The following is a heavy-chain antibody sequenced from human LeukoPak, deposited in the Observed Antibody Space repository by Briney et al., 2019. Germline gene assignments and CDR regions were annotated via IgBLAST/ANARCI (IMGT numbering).Heavy chain of an antibody. CDR1: GYTFTSYG. D-gene: IGHD3-22*01. J-gene: IGHJ4*02. Sequence: ASVKVSRKASGYTFTSYGISWVRQAPGQGLEWMGWISAYNGNTNYAQKLQGRVTMTTDTSTSTAYMELRSLRSDDTAVYYCARNDYYDSSGYLPSLDYWGQGTLVTVSS. CDR3: ARNDYYDSSGYLPSLDY. V-gene: IGHV1-18*01. CDR2: ISAYNGNT.